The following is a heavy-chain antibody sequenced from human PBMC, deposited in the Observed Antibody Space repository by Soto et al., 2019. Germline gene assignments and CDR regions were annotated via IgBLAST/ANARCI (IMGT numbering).Heavy chain of an antibody. D-gene: IGHD6-19*01. Sequence: ASVKVSCKASGYTFSGYYIHWVRQAPGQGLEWMGWINPNSGGTNYAQKFQGWVTMTRETSITTAYMELSRLKSDDTAVYYCAREVESGWYKDWGQGALVTVSS. CDR1: GYTFSGYY. J-gene: IGHJ4*02. CDR2: INPNSGGT. CDR3: AREVESGWYKD. V-gene: IGHV1-2*04.